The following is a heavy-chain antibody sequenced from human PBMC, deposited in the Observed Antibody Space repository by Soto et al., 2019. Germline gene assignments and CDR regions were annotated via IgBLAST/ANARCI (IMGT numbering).Heavy chain of an antibody. CDR1: GYTLTELS. J-gene: IGHJ5*02. Sequence: ASVKVSCKVSGYTLTELSMHWVRQAPGKGLEWMGGFDPEDGETIYAQKFQGRVTMTEDTSTDTAYMELSSLRSEDTAVYYCATESTESVVVQAAPPGFDPWGQHNLVTVSS. V-gene: IGHV1-24*01. CDR3: ATESTESVVVQAAPPGFDP. D-gene: IGHD2-2*01. CDR2: FDPEDGET.